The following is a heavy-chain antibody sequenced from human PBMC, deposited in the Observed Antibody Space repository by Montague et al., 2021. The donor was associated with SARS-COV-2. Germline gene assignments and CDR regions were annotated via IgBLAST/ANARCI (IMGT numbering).Heavy chain of an antibody. CDR3: ARGGGYYNYGLDV. Sequence: SETLSLTCTVSGGSIRNNYWSWIRHPPGTGLEWIGYIYYGGSTXXXPSXKSRVTISLDTSKNQFSLKVTSVTAADTAVYYCARGGGYYNYGLDVWGPGTTVTVSS. J-gene: IGHJ6*02. CDR1: GGSIRNNY. D-gene: IGHD3-22*01. CDR2: IYYGGST. V-gene: IGHV4-59*01.